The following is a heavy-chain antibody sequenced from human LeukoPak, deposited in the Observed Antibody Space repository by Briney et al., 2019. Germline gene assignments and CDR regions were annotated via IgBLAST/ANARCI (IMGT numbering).Heavy chain of an antibody. CDR1: GFTFSSYA. CDR3: AKVADTNYDYVWGINFDY. D-gene: IGHD3-16*01. CDR2: ISGSGGST. Sequence: GGSLRLSCAASGFTFSSYAMSWVRQAPGKGLEWVSAISGSGGSTYYADSAKGRFTISRDNSKNTLYLQMNSLRAEDTAVYYCAKVADTNYDYVWGINFDYWGQGTLVTVSS. V-gene: IGHV3-23*01. J-gene: IGHJ4*02.